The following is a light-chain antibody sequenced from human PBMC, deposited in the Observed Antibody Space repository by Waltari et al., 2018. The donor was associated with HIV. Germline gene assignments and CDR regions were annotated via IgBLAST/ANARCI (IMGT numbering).Light chain of an antibody. CDR1: QSLSSSSNNNS. CDR3: QQYYTTPYT. Sequence: DIVMTQSPDSLAVSLGERAPIICKSSQSLSSSSNNNSLPWYQQKPGHPPVLLIYWASTRNSGVPDSFSGSGSGTDFTLTISSLQAEDVAVYYCQQYYTTPYTFGQGTKLGIK. CDR2: WAS. J-gene: IGKJ2*01. V-gene: IGKV4-1*01.